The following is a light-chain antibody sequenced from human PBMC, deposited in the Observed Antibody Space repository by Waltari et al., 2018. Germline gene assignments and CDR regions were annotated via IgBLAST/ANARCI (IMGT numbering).Light chain of an antibody. CDR3: QQYDNFLYT. CDR2: DAS. Sequence: DIQLTQSPSSLSASVGERVTITCQASQDIRKYLNWYQQKPGKAPKLRIYDASNLETGGPSRFSGSGAGTDVTCTISSLQPEDIATYDCQQYDNFLYTFGQGTKLEIK. V-gene: IGKV1-33*01. J-gene: IGKJ2*01. CDR1: QDIRKY.